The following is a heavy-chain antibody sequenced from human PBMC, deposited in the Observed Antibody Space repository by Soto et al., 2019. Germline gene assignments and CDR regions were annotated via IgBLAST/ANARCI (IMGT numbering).Heavy chain of an antibody. J-gene: IGHJ6*02. CDR3: AKDGGPFRSSSWKDYYYYGMDV. V-gene: IGHV3-43*01. CDR2: ISWDGGST. CDR1: GFTFDDYT. Sequence: GGSLRLSCAASGFTFDDYTMHWVRQAPGKGLEWVSLISWDGGSTYYADPVKGRFTISRDNSKNSLYLQMNSLRTEDTALYYCAKDGGPFRSSSWKDYYYYGMDVWGQGTTVTVSS. D-gene: IGHD6-13*01.